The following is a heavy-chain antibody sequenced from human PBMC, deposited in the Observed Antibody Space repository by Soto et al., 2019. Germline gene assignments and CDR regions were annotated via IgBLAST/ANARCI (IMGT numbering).Heavy chain of an antibody. D-gene: IGHD3-3*01. V-gene: IGHV3-30-3*01. CDR1: GFPFSSYA. CDR3: ARDEIRFSWAYGMDV. CDR2: ISYDGSNK. J-gene: IGHJ6*02. Sequence: QVQLVESGGGVVQPGRSLRLSCAASGFPFSSYAMHWVRQAPGKGLEWVAVISYDGSNKYYADSVKGRFTISRDNSKNTLYLQMNSLRAEDTAVYYCARDEIRFSWAYGMDVWGQGTTVTVSS.